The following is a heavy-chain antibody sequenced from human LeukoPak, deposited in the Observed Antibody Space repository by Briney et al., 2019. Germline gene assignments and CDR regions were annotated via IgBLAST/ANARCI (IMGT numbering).Heavy chain of an antibody. J-gene: IGHJ4*02. Sequence: GTLSLTCAVSGGSISSSNWWSWVRQAPGKGLEWVSGISGTGGSTYYADSVKGRFTISRDNSKNTLYLQMNSLRAEDTAVYFCAKDRARYCSSTSCYGPGDYWGQGTLVTVSS. CDR3: AKDRARYCSSTSCYGPGDY. V-gene: IGHV3-23*01. D-gene: IGHD2-2*01. CDR2: ISGTGGST. CDR1: GGSISSSN.